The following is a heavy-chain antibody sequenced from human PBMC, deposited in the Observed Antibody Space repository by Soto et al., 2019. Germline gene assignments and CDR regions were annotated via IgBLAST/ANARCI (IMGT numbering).Heavy chain of an antibody. D-gene: IGHD3-3*01. Sequence: SGPTLVNPTQTLTLTCTFSGLSLSTSGVGVGWIRQPPGKALEWLALIYWDDDKRYSPSLKSRLTITKDTSKNQVVLTMTNMDPVDTATYYCAQYQITIFGVVIIAWFDPWGQGTLVTVSS. V-gene: IGHV2-5*02. J-gene: IGHJ5*02. CDR1: GLSLSTSGVG. CDR2: IYWDDDK. CDR3: AQYQITIFGVVIIAWFDP.